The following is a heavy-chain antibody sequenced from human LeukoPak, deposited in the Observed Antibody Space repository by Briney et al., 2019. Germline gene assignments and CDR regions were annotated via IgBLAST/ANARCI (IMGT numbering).Heavy chain of an antibody. CDR3: ARGSPYCSSTSCFYYYYYGMDV. D-gene: IGHD2-2*01. CDR1: GGSISSGGYS. CDR2: INHSGST. J-gene: IGHJ6*02. Sequence: SQTLSLTCAVSGGSISSGGYSWSWIRQPPGKGLEWIGEINHSGSTNYNPSLKSRVTISVDTSKNQFSLKLSSVTAADTAVYYCARGSPYCSSTSCFYYYYYGMDVWGQGTTVTVSS. V-gene: IGHV4-30-2*01.